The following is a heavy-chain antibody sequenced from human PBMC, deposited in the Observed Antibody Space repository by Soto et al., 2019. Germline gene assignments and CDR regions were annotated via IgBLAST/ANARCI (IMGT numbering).Heavy chain of an antibody. V-gene: IGHV1-8*01. CDR1: GYTFTSYD. CDR3: ARGPTWAGNVDY. CDR2: MNPNSVNT. J-gene: IGHJ4*02. D-gene: IGHD1-1*01. Sequence: QVQLVQSGAEVKKPGASVKVSCKASGYTFTSYDINWVRQATGQGLEWMGWMNPNSVNTGYAPKFQGRVTMTRNTYMSTAYMELSSLRSEDTAVYYCARGPTWAGNVDYWGQGTLVTVSS.